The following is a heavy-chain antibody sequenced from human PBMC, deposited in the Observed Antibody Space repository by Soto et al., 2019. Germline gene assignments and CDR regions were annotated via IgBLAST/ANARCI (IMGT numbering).Heavy chain of an antibody. CDR3: ARISSVDPYGYVNGGLDV. D-gene: IGHD5-18*01. V-gene: IGHV4-59*01. CDR1: GGSIRSYY. Sequence: QVQLQQSGPGLVKPSETLSLTCSVSGGSIRSYYWSWIRQSPEKGLEWIGYFYHSGNSNYNPSLKSRVTISGAASKNQLSLSLRSVTAADTAVYFCARISSVDPYGYVNGGLDVWGQGTTVTVSS. J-gene: IGHJ6*02. CDR2: FYHSGNS.